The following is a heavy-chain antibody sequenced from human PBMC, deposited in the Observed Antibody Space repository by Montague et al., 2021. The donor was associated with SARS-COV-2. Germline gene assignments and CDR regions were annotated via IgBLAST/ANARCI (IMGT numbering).Heavy chain of an antibody. D-gene: IGHD5-12*01. CDR3: ASAPRYSFGFWAY. J-gene: IGHJ4*02. CDR1: GASSSNYY. Sequence: SETLSLTCAVYGASSSNYYWSWIRQSPGKGLEWVGEINHSGYTDXNPSLESRLTISLDSSKKQFSLKMTSVTAADTAIYYCASAPRYSFGFWAYWGQGTLVPVSS. V-gene: IGHV4-34*01. CDR2: INHSGYT.